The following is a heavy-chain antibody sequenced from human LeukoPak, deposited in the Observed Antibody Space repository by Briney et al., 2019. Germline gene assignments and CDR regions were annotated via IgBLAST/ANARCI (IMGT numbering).Heavy chain of an antibody. V-gene: IGHV4-34*01. CDR2: INHSGST. Sequence: PSETLSLTCAVYGGSFSGYYWSWIRQPPGKGLKWIGEINHSGSTNYNPSLKSRVTISVDTSKNQFSLKLSSVTAADTAVYYCARATYYDYVWGSTAQDGLIDYWGQGTLVTVSS. J-gene: IGHJ4*02. CDR1: GGSFSGYY. D-gene: IGHD3-16*01. CDR3: ARATYYDYVWGSTAQDGLIDY.